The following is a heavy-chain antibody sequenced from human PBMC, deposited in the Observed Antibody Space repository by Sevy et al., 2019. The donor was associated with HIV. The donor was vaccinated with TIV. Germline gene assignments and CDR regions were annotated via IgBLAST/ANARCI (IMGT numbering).Heavy chain of an antibody. V-gene: IGHV3-11*01. Sequence: GGSLRLSCAASGFAFSDFYMSWISQAPGKGLEWISYISGSDHTIYYADSVKGRFTISRDNDKNSLYLQMNSLRAEDTAVYYCARDHVKDGDLGDYYYFAMDLWGQGTTVTVSS. D-gene: IGHD4-17*01. J-gene: IGHJ6*02. CDR3: ARDHVKDGDLGDYYYFAMDL. CDR1: GFAFSDFY. CDR2: ISGSDHTI.